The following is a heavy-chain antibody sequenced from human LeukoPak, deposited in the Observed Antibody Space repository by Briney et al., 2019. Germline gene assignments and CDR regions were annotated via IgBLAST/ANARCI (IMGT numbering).Heavy chain of an antibody. V-gene: IGHV4-61*05. CDR1: GDSISSTSHY. D-gene: IGHD6-19*01. CDR2: IYYSGST. Sequence: SETLSLTCTVSGDSISSTSHYWDWIRQPPGKGLEWIGYIYYSGSTNYNPSLKSRVTISVDTSKNQFSLKLSSVTAADTAVYYCARGTPSSGWYRVWAFDIWGQGTMVTVSS. J-gene: IGHJ3*02. CDR3: ARGTPSSGWYRVWAFDI.